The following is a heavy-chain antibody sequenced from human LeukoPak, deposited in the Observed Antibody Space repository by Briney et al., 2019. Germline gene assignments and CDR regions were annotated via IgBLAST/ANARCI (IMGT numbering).Heavy chain of an antibody. CDR2: ISTYNGNT. D-gene: IGHD3-16*01. J-gene: IGHJ4*02. CDR1: GYTFTSYG. V-gene: IGHV1-18*04. CDR3: ARGGRLGELFSPDY. Sequence: VASVKLPCKASGYTFTSYGITWVRQPPGQGLEWMGLISTYNGNTNYAQNLQGRVTMTTDTSTSTAYMELRSLRSDDTAVYYCARGGRLGELFSPDYWGQGTLVTVSS.